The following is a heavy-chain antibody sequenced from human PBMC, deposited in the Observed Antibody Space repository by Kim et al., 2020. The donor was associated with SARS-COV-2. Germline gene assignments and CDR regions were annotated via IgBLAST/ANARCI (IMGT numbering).Heavy chain of an antibody. J-gene: IGHJ3*02. Sequence: LKSRVTISVDTSKNQFSLKLSSVTAADTAVYYCASYCSGGSCYVHDAFDIWGQGTMVTVSS. CDR3: ASYCSGGSCYVHDAFDI. D-gene: IGHD2-15*01. V-gene: IGHV4-30-2*04.